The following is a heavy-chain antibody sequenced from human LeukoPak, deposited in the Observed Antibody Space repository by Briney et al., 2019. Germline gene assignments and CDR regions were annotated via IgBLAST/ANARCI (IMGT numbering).Heavy chain of an antibody. CDR3: AGLKQQLGYYYYYGMDV. J-gene: IGHJ6*02. Sequence: QSGGSLRLSCAASGFTFSSYAMHWVRQAPGKGLEWVAVISYDGSNKYYADSVKGRFTISRDNSKNMLYLQMNSLRAEDTAVYYCAGLKQQLGYYYYYGMDVWGQGTTVTVSS. V-gene: IGHV3-30-3*01. CDR2: ISYDGSNK. CDR1: GFTFSSYA. D-gene: IGHD6-13*01.